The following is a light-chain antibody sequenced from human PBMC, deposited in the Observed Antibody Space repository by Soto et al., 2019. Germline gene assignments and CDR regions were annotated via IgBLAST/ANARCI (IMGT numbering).Light chain of an antibody. J-gene: IGKJ4*01. V-gene: IGKV3-15*01. Sequence: EIVMTQSPATLSVSPGERATLSCRASQSVRSNLAWYQQKPGQAPRLLIYGASTRATGIPARFSGSGSGTEFTLTISSLQSEDFAVYYCQQYTNWPPLTFGGGTEVEIK. CDR1: QSVRSN. CDR2: GAS. CDR3: QQYTNWPPLT.